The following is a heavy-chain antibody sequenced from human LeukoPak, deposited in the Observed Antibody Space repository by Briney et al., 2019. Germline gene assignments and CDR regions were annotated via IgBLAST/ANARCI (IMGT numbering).Heavy chain of an antibody. CDR3: AILYYDYVWGSYRPVDY. V-gene: IGHV4-59*08. J-gene: IGHJ4*02. CDR2: IYYSGST. Sequence: SETLSLTCTVSGGSISGYYWNWIRQPPGKGLEWIGYIYYSGSTNYNSSLKSRVTISVDTSKNQFSLKLSSVTAADTAVYYCAILYYDYVWGSYRPVDYWGQGTLVTVSS. D-gene: IGHD3-16*02. CDR1: GGSISGYY.